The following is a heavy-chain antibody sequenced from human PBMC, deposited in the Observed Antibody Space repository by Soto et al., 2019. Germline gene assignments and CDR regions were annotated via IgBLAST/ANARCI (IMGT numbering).Heavy chain of an antibody. Sequence: ASVKVSCKVSGYTLTELSMHWVRQAPGKGLEWMGGFDPEDGETIYAQKFQGRVTMTEDTSTDTAYMELSSLRSEDTAVYYCATGYCSGGSCYSDYFDYWGQGTLVTVSS. CDR2: FDPEDGET. V-gene: IGHV1-24*01. D-gene: IGHD2-15*01. CDR1: GYTLTELS. J-gene: IGHJ4*02. CDR3: ATGYCSGGSCYSDYFDY.